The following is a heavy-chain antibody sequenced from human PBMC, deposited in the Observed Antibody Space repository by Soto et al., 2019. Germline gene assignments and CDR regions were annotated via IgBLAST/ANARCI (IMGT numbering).Heavy chain of an antibody. CDR3: AITGYSDFWSGFRYGMDV. D-gene: IGHD3-3*01. V-gene: IGHV1-3*01. CDR2: INAGNGNT. CDR1: GYTFTRYA. Sequence: ASLKVSCKASGYTFTRYAMHWVRQAPGQRLEWMGWINAGNGNTKYSQKFQGRVTITRDTSASTAYMELSSLRSEDTAVYYCAITGYSDFWSGFRYGMDVWGQGTTVTVSS. J-gene: IGHJ6*02.